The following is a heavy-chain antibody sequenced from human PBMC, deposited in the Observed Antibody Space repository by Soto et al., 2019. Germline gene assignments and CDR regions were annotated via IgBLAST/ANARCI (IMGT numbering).Heavy chain of an antibody. D-gene: IGHD6-13*01. Sequence: GGSLRLSCAASGFTVSSNYMSWGRQAPGKGLEWVSVIYSGGSTYYADSVKGRFTISRHNSKNTLYLQMNSLRAEDTAVYYCARSSIAAVRSRWVLFDIWGQGTMVTVSS. J-gene: IGHJ3*02. V-gene: IGHV3-53*04. CDR2: IYSGGST. CDR3: ARSSIAAVRSRWVLFDI. CDR1: GFTVSSNY.